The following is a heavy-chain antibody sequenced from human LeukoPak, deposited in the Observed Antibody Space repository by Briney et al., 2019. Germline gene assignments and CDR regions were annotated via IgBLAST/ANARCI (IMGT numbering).Heavy chain of an antibody. CDR1: GGSISSSSYY. CDR2: IYYSGST. CDR3: ARQERDVAEYFDY. Sequence: SETLSLTCTVSGGSISSSSYYWGWIRQPPGKGLEWIGSIYYSGSTYYNPSLKSRVTISVDTSKNQFSLKLSSVTAADTAVYYCARQERDVAEYFDYWGQGTLVTVSS. D-gene: IGHD6-19*01. J-gene: IGHJ4*02. V-gene: IGHV4-39*07.